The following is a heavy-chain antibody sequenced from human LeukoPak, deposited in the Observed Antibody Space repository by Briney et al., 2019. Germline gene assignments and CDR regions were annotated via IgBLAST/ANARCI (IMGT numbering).Heavy chain of an antibody. CDR2: ISSSSTI. D-gene: IGHD4-17*01. CDR1: GFTFSSYS. CDR3: ARGHEDYVWWFDP. Sequence: GGSLRLSCAASGFTFSSYSMNWVRQAPGKGLEWVSYISSSSTIYYADSVKGRFTISRDNAKNSLYLQMNSLRAEDTAVYYCARGHEDYVWWFDPWGQGTLVTVSS. V-gene: IGHV3-48*01. J-gene: IGHJ5*02.